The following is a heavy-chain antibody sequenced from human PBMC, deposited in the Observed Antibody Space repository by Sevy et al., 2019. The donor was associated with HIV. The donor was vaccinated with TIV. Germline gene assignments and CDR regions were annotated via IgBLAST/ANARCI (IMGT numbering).Heavy chain of an antibody. CDR1: GVSISSGAFH. D-gene: IGHD3-10*01. V-gene: IGHV4-61*02. Sequence: SETLSLTCTVSGVSISSGAFHWSWIRQSAGKGLEWIGRIYDNVKTDYNPSLRSRVTLSVDTSKNQISLKLRSVTAADTAMYYCARVGPITMIRGVIYYYHGLDVWGQGTTVTVSS. CDR2: IYDNVKT. CDR3: ARVGPITMIRGVIYYYHGLDV. J-gene: IGHJ6*02.